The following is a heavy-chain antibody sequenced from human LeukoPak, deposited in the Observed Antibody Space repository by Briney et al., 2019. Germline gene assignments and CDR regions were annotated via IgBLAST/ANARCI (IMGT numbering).Heavy chain of an antibody. CDR2: INPNSGGT. Sequence: ASEKASCKASGYTFTGYYMHWVRQAPGQGLEWMGRINPNSGGTNYAQKFQGRVTMTRDTSISTAYMELSRLRSDDTAVYYCARDPISGSYPFDYWGQGTLVTVSS. CDR3: ARDPISGSYPFDY. V-gene: IGHV1-2*06. CDR1: GYTFTGYY. D-gene: IGHD1-26*01. J-gene: IGHJ4*02.